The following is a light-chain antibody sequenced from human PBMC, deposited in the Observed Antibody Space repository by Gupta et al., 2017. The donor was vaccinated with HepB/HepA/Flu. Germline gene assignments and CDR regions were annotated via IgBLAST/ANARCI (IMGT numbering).Light chain of an antibody. V-gene: IGLV2-14*03. CDR1: SSDIGKYNY. CDR2: DVN. J-gene: IGLJ1*01. Sequence: SALSQPASASGSPGLSITIPCPGRSSDIGKYNYLSWYQQRPGRAPQLVISDVNNRPSVISDRFSGAKSGNTASLTISGLQADEEADYYCCSKASGTTLYVFGSGTTVTVL. CDR3: CSKASGTTLYV.